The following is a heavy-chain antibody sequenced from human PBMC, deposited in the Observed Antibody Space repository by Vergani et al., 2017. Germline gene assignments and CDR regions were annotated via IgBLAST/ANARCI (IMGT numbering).Heavy chain of an antibody. CDR1: GGTFSSYA. CDR2: IIPILGTA. V-gene: IGHV1-69*11. Sequence: QVQLVQSGAEVKKPGSSVKVSCKASGGTFSSYAFSWVRQAPGQGLEWMGRIIPILGTANYAQKFQGRVTITADESTSTAYMELSSLRSEDTAVYYCATLTQGVVPAAHDAFDIWGQGTMVTVSS. D-gene: IGHD2-2*01. J-gene: IGHJ3*02. CDR3: ATLTQGVVPAAHDAFDI.